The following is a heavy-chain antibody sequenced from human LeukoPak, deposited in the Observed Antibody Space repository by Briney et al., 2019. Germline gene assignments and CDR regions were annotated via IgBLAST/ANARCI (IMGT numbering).Heavy chain of an antibody. J-gene: IGHJ4*02. Sequence: SETLSLTCTVSGGSIRSGSYYWSWIRQPAGKVLEWIGRIYTSGSTNYNPSLKSRVTISVDTSKNQFSLKLSSVTAADAAVYYCARSGSYYSYYFDYWGQGTLVTVSS. V-gene: IGHV4-61*02. CDR1: GGSIRSGSYY. CDR2: IYTSGST. D-gene: IGHD1-26*01. CDR3: ARSGSYYSYYFDY.